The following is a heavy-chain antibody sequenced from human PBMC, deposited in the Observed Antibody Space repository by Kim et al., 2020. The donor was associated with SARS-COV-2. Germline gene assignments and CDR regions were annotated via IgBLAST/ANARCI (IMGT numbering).Heavy chain of an antibody. Sequence: GGSLRLSCTASGFTFGNYAMYWLRRAPGKGLEWVGFIRSTAYAGTTEYAASVKGRFTISRDDSKSIAYLQMNSLKTEDTAVYYCTKDAIGDYSTYFDYWG. V-gene: IGHV3-49*03. D-gene: IGHD4-4*01. CDR1: GFTFGNYA. CDR2: IRSTAYAGTT. CDR3: TKDAIGDYSTYFDY. J-gene: IGHJ4*01.